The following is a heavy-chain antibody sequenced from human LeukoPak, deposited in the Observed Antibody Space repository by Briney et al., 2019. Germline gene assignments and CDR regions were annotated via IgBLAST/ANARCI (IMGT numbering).Heavy chain of an antibody. D-gene: IGHD2-21*02. Sequence: AETLSLTWTVSGGSISSYYWSWIRQPAGKGLEWIGRIYTSGSTIYNPSLKSRVTMSVDTSKNQFSLKLSSVTAADTAVYYCARRKGGDGPWYFDLWGRGTLVTVSS. J-gene: IGHJ2*01. V-gene: IGHV4-4*07. CDR2: IYTSGST. CDR1: GGSISSYY. CDR3: ARRKGGDGPWYFDL.